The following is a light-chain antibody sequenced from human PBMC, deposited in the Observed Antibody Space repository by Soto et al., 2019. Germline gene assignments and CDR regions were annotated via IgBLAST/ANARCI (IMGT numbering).Light chain of an antibody. CDR2: DVS. CDR1: QNISSY. Sequence: EIVMTQSPATLSLSPGERATLSCRASQNISSYLIWYQQKPGQAPRLLMYDVSNRATGIPARFSGSGSGTDFTLTISRLEPEDFAVYYCQQYGSSPWTFGQGTKVDIK. J-gene: IGKJ1*01. V-gene: IGKV3-20*01. CDR3: QQYGSSPWT.